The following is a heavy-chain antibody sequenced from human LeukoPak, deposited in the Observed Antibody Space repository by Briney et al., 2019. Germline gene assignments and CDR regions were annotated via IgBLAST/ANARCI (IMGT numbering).Heavy chain of an antibody. J-gene: IGHJ4*02. CDR3: AKDKSQYSSSWYYFDY. D-gene: IGHD6-13*01. CDR2: ISGSGGST. V-gene: IGHV3-23*01. Sequence: GGSLRLSCAASGFTFSSYAMSWVRQAPGKGLEWVSAISGSGGSTYYADSVKGRFTISRDNSKDTLYLQMNSLRAEDTAVYYCAKDKSQYSSSWYYFDYWGQGTLVTVSP. CDR1: GFTFSSYA.